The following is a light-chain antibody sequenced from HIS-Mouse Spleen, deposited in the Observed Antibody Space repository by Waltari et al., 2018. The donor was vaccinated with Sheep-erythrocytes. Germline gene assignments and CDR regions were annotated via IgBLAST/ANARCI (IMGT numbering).Light chain of an antibody. Sequence: QSALTQPRSVSGSPGQSVTISCTGTSSDVGGYNYVSWYQQYPGKAPKLMIYDVSKRPSGFPDRFSCSKSGNTASLTISGLQAEDEADYYCCSYAGSYNHVFATGTKVTVL. J-gene: IGLJ1*01. CDR1: SSDVGGYNY. V-gene: IGLV2-11*01. CDR2: DVS. CDR3: CSYAGSYNHV.